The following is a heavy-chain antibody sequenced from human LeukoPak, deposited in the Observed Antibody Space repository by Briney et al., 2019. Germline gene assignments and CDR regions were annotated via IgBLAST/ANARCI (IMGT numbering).Heavy chain of an antibody. CDR3: ARGGDYSGTAFDI. D-gene: IGHD1-14*01. CDR2: ISGSGGST. V-gene: IGHV3-23*01. CDR1: GFTFSSYA. Sequence: GGSLRLSCAASGFTFSSYAMSWVRQAPGKGLEWVSTISGSGGSTYYADSVKGRFTISRDTAKNTLYLQMSRLRAEDTAVYFCARGGDYSGTAFDIWGQGTMVTVSS. J-gene: IGHJ3*02.